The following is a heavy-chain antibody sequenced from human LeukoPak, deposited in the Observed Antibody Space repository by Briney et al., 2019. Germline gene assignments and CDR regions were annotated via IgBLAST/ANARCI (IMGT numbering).Heavy chain of an antibody. CDR1: GFTVSSNY. J-gene: IGHJ4*02. D-gene: IGHD3-3*01. Sequence: GGSLRLSCAASGFTVSSNYMSWVRQAPGKGLEWVSVIYSGGSTYYADSVKGRFTISRDNSKNTLYLQMNSLRAEDTAVYYCAKGDYDFWSGYYSTIGYCDYWGQGTLVTVS. V-gene: IGHV3-53*01. CDR3: AKGDYDFWSGYYSTIGYCDY. CDR2: IYSGGST.